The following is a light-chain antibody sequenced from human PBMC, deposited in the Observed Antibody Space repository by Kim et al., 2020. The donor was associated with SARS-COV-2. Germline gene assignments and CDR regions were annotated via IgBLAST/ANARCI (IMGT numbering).Light chain of an antibody. Sequence: SYELTQPPSVSVSPGQTASITCSGDKLGDKYACWYQQKPGQSPVLVIYQDSKRPSGIPERFSGSNSGNTATLTISGTQAMDEADYYCQAWDSSTHQVFGGGTQLTVL. CDR2: QDS. CDR1: KLGDKY. CDR3: QAWDSSTHQV. J-gene: IGLJ3*02. V-gene: IGLV3-1*01.